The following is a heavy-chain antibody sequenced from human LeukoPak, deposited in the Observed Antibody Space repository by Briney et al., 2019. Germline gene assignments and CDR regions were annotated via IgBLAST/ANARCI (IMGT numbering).Heavy chain of an antibody. J-gene: IGHJ4*02. Sequence: GGSLRLSCAASGFTFSSYGMHWVRQAPGKGLEWVAFIRYDGSNKYYADSVKGRFTISRDNSKNTLYLQMNSLRAEDTAVYYCAKGLRFFDLFDYWGQGTLVTVSS. CDR3: AKGLRFFDLFDY. CDR1: GFTFSSYG. CDR2: IRYDGSNK. D-gene: IGHD3-9*01. V-gene: IGHV3-30*02.